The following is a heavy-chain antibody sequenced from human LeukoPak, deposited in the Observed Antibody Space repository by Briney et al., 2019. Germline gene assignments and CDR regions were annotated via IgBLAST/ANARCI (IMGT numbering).Heavy chain of an antibody. CDR2: ISSSGGST. CDR1: GFTFNNYA. V-gene: IGHV3-23*01. J-gene: IGHJ4*02. D-gene: IGHD6-19*01. CDR3: AKDPDSSGVYFFDY. Sequence: GGSLRLSCAASGFTFNNYAMSWVRQAPGKGLEWVSGISSSGGSTYYADSVKGRFTISRDNSKNTLYLQMNSLRAEDKAVYYCAKDPDSSGVYFFDYWGQGTLGTVSS.